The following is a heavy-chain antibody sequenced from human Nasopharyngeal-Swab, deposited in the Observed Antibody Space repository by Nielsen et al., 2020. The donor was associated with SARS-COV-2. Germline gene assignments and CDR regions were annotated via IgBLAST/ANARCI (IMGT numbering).Heavy chain of an antibody. CDR2: INPSGGST. Sequence: ASVKVSCKASGYTFTSYYMHWVRQAPGQGLEWMGIINPSGGSTSYAQKFQGRVTMTRDTSTSTVYMELSRLRSDDTAVYYCARDRGINWFDPWGQGTLVTVSS. CDR3: ARDRGINWFDP. V-gene: IGHV1-46*01. CDR1: GYTFTSYY. J-gene: IGHJ5*02.